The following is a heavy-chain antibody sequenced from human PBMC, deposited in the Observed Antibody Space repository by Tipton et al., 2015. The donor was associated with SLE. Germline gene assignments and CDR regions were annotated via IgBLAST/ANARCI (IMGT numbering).Heavy chain of an antibody. CDR2: FAHSGSS. CDR1: GYSISSSYY. Sequence: TLSLTCAVSGYSISSSYYWGWIRQPPWKGLEWIGSFAHSGSSFYNPSLKSRVSISADTSRNEFSLRLNSVTAADTAVYYCARYARRIPGYSRPFDYWGQGTLVTVSS. J-gene: IGHJ4*02. D-gene: IGHD6-13*01. V-gene: IGHV4-38-2*01. CDR3: ARYARRIPGYSRPFDY.